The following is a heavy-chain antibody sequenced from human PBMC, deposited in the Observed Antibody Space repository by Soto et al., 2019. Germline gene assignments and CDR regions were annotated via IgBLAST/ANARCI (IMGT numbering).Heavy chain of an antibody. CDR1: GFSISTSGVG. Sequence: QITLKESGPTLVKPTQTLTLTCIFSGFSISTSGVGVGWIRQPPGKALEWLALIYWDDDKRYSPILKSRLTITKDTSKNQVVLTMTNMDPVDTATYYCAHRDGNMVRGVISFDSWGQGTLVTVSS. CDR3: AHRDGNMVRGVISFDS. V-gene: IGHV2-5*02. J-gene: IGHJ4*02. CDR2: IYWDDDK. D-gene: IGHD3-10*01.